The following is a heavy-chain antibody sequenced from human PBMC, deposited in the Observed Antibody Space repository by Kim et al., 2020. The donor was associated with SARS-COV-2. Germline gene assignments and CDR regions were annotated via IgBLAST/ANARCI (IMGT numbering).Heavy chain of an antibody. D-gene: IGHD3-16*01. Sequence: GGSLRLSCAASGFTFNSYAMHWVRQAPGKGLEWVATILYDGTNKYSADSVKGRFTISRDNSKSTLYLQMNSLRAEDTALYYCASTPGIYDEYFQHWGQGTLVTVSS. CDR3: ASTPGIYDEYFQH. J-gene: IGHJ1*01. CDR2: ILYDGTNK. CDR1: GFTFNSYA. V-gene: IGHV3-30*04.